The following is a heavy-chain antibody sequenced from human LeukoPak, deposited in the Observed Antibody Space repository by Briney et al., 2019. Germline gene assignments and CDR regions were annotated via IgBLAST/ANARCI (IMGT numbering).Heavy chain of an antibody. Sequence: GGSLTLSCAASGLTFSSYAMSWVRQAPGKGLEWVSGISGNGGGTYYADSVKGRFTISRDNSKSTLYLQMSSLRVGDTAVYYCAKSFGYRRSWFDNWGQGTLVTVSS. V-gene: IGHV3-23*01. D-gene: IGHD6-13*01. CDR3: AKSFGYRRSWFDN. CDR1: GLTFSSYA. CDR2: ISGNGGGT. J-gene: IGHJ4*02.